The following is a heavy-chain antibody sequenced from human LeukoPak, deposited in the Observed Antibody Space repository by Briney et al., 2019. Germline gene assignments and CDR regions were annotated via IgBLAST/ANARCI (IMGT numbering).Heavy chain of an antibody. CDR2: IVVGSGNT. J-gene: IGHJ4*02. V-gene: IGHV1-58*02. D-gene: IGHD1-26*01. CDR1: GFTFTSSA. Sequence: TSLKVSCKASGFTFTSSAMQWVRQARGQRLEWIGWIVVGSGNTNYAQKFQERVTITRDMSTSRAYMELSSLRSEDTAVYYCAAVQVGANYYFDYWGQGTLVTVSS. CDR3: AAVQVGANYYFDY.